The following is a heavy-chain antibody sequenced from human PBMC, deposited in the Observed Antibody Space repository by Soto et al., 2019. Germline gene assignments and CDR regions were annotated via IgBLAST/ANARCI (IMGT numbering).Heavy chain of an antibody. CDR2: VFYSGAT. J-gene: IGHJ5*02. CDR1: GDSISSYY. V-gene: IGHV4-59*01. CDR3: ARGRGYSYGLDP. D-gene: IGHD5-18*01. Sequence: SETLSLTCSVSGDSISSYYWTWIRQSPGKGLEWVGYVFYSGATNYNPSLKSRVTISLDASKKQVSLRLTSATAADTAVYYCARGRGYSYGLDPWGKGTLVTVSS.